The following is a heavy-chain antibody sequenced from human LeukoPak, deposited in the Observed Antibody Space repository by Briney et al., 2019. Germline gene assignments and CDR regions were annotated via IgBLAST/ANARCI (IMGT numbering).Heavy chain of an antibody. CDR3: ARDAENQSGSYLPGDY. CDR1: GFTFSSYS. V-gene: IGHV3-21*01. D-gene: IGHD1-26*01. Sequence: PGGSLRLSCAASGFTFSSYSMNWVRQAPGKGLEWVSSISSSSSYIYYADSVKGRFTISRDNAKNSLYLQMNSLRAEDTAVYYCARDAENQSGSYLPGDYWGQGTLVTVSS. CDR2: ISSSSSYI. J-gene: IGHJ4*02.